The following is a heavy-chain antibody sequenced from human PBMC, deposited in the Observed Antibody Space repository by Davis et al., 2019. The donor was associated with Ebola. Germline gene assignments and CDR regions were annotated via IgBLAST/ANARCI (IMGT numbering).Heavy chain of an antibody. Sequence: MPSETLSLTCAVYGGSFSGYYWSWIRQPPGKGLEWIGEINHSGSTNYNPSLKSRVTISVDTSKNQFSLKVSSVTDADTAVYYCARHVLLWFGELFKEGWFDPWGQGTLVTVSS. CDR1: GGSFSGYY. V-gene: IGHV4-34*01. D-gene: IGHD3-10*01. CDR3: ARHVLLWFGELFKEGWFDP. CDR2: INHSGST. J-gene: IGHJ5*02.